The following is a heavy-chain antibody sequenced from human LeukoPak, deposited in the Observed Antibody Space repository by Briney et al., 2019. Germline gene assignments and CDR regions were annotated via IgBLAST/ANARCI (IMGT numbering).Heavy chain of an antibody. J-gene: IGHJ1*01. V-gene: IGHV4-31*03. CDR1: GGSISSGGYY. Sequence: SETLSLTCTVSGGSISSGGYYWSWIRQHPGKGLEWIGYIYYSGSTYYNPSLKSRVTISVDTSKNQFSLKLSSVTAADTAVYYCATTGEPRYYYDSSGYFPPRELRYFQHWGQGTLVTVSS. D-gene: IGHD3-22*01. CDR3: ATTGEPRYYYDSSGYFPPRELRYFQH. CDR2: IYYSGST.